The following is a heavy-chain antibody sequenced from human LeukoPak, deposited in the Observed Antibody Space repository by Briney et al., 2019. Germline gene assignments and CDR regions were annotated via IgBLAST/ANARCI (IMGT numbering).Heavy chain of an antibody. D-gene: IGHD3-22*01. CDR1: GYTFTSYG. J-gene: IGHJ4*02. V-gene: IGHV1-18*01. CDR3: ARDTPGGYDSSGYYSPDFDY. CDR2: ISAYNGNT. Sequence: ASVKVSCMASGYTFTSYGISWVRQAPGQGLEWMGWISAYNGNTNYAQKLQGRVTMTTDTSTSTAYMELRSLRSDDTAVYYCARDTPGGYDSSGYYSPDFDYWGQGTLVTVSS.